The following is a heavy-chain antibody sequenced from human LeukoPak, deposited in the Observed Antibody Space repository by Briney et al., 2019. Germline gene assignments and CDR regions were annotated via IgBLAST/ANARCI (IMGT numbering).Heavy chain of an antibody. CDR1: GGSIINNRYF. CDR3: VGLLYDSSGYYYFDY. CDR2: IYYTGST. V-gene: IGHV4-39*01. D-gene: IGHD3-22*01. J-gene: IGHJ4*02. Sequence: KPSETLSLTCSVSGGSIINNRYFWGWIRQSPKKGLEWIGSIYYTGSTYDNPSLKSRVSISVDTSKNQFSLKLSSVTAADTAVYYCVGLLYDSSGYYYFDYWGQGTLVTVSS.